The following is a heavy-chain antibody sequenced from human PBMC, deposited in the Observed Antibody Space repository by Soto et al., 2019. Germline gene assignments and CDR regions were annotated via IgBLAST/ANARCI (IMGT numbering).Heavy chain of an antibody. CDR1: GFTFSSYA. V-gene: IGHV3-23*01. CDR3: AKDYFGSGTYEYYFDC. D-gene: IGHD3-10*01. J-gene: IGHJ4*02. Sequence: PGGSLRLSCAASGFTFSSYAMSWVRQAPGKGLEWVSTITSSGGSTHYADSVKGRFTVSRDISKNTLYLQMNSLRADDTAVYYCAKDYFGSGTYEYYFDCWGQGTLVTVSS. CDR2: ITSSGGST.